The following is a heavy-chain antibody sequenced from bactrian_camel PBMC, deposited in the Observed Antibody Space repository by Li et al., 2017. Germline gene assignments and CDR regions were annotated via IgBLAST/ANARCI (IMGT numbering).Heavy chain of an antibody. CDR3: AAAIPGGQWWMCGNTQADFDY. CDR2: LYRIDPRKFSA. Sequence: HVQLVESGGGSVQAGGSVTLTCVASGYSSSTYSMAWFRGIPRKEREGVAGLYRIDPRKFSAYYADSVKGRFTISLDSAKNTLWLQMNNLKLEDTAIYYCAAAIPGGQWWMCGNTQADFDYWGQGTQVTVS. D-gene: IGHD2*01. CDR1: GYSSSTYS. J-gene: IGHJ6*01. V-gene: IGHV3S6*01.